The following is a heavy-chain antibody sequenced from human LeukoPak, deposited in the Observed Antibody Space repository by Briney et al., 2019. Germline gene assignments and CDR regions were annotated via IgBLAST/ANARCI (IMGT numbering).Heavy chain of an antibody. Sequence: AASVTVSRKASGYTFTGYYMHWVRQAPGQGLEWMGWINPNSGGTNYAQKFQGRVTMTRDTSISTAYMELSRLRSDDTAVYYCARSLFGVPLGELSPEDYWGQVTLVTVSS. CDR3: ARSLFGVPLGELSPEDY. CDR2: INPNSGGT. CDR1: GYTFTGYY. V-gene: IGHV1-2*02. D-gene: IGHD3-16*02. J-gene: IGHJ4*02.